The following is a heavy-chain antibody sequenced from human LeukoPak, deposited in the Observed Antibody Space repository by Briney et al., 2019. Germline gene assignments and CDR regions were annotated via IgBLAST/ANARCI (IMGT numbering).Heavy chain of an antibody. Sequence: PGGSLRLSCAASGSMFSNYWMSWVRQAPGKGLEWVANIKQDGSAKCYVDSVKGRFTISRDNAKNSLYLQMNSLRAGDTAMYYCARVLADSSGWYHFDYWGQGTLVTVSS. CDR3: ARVLADSSGWYHFDY. CDR1: GSMFSNYW. V-gene: IGHV3-7*03. CDR2: IKQDGSAK. D-gene: IGHD6-19*01. J-gene: IGHJ4*02.